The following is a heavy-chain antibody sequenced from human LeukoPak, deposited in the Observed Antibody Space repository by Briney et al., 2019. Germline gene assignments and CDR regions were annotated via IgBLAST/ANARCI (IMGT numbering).Heavy chain of an antibody. D-gene: IGHD4-17*01. CDR2: IYYSGST. CDR3: ARDDGDNDAFDI. CDR1: GGSISSYY. V-gene: IGHV4-59*01. Sequence: SETLSLTCTVSGGSISSYYWSWIRQPPGKGLEWIGYIYYSGSTNYNPSLKSRVTISVDASKNQFSLKLSSVTAADTAVYYCARDDGDNDAFDIWGQGTMVTVSS. J-gene: IGHJ3*02.